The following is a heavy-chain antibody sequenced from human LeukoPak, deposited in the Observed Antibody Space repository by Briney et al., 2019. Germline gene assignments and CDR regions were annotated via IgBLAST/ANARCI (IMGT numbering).Heavy chain of an antibody. V-gene: IGHV3-9*01. CDR3: AKDMLRAGWLPDAFDI. Sequence: GGSLRLSCAASGFTFDDYAMHWVRQAPGKGLEWVSGISWNSGSIGYADSVKGRFTISRDNAKNSLYLQMNSLRAEDTALHYCAKDMLRAGWLPDAFDIWGQGTMVTVSS. D-gene: IGHD6-19*01. CDR1: GFTFDDYA. CDR2: ISWNSGSI. J-gene: IGHJ3*02.